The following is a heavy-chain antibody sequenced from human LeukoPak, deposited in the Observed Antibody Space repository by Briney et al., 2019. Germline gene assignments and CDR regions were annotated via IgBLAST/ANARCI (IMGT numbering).Heavy chain of an antibody. J-gene: IGHJ4*02. D-gene: IGHD3-22*01. Sequence: RPGGSLRLSCAASGFTFSSFAMTWVRQAPGKGLEWVSYISSSSSTIYYADSVKGRFTISRDNAKNSLYLQMNSLRAEDTAVYYCARGAYYYEDWGQGTLVTVSS. CDR2: ISSSSSTI. CDR3: ARGAYYYED. V-gene: IGHV3-48*01. CDR1: GFTFSSFA.